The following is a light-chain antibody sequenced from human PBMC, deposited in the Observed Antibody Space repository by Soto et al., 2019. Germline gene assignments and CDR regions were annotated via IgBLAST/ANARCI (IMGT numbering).Light chain of an antibody. CDR2: GAS. J-gene: IGKJ4*01. V-gene: IGKV3-20*01. CDR3: QQYGSVPLT. CDR1: QSISDT. Sequence: ELVMTQSPATLSVSPGGRATLSCRASQSISDTLAWYQQKHGQAPTLLIFGASSRATGIPDRFSGSGSETDLTITINRLGPEDGEVYDCQQYGSVPLTFGGGTKVDIK.